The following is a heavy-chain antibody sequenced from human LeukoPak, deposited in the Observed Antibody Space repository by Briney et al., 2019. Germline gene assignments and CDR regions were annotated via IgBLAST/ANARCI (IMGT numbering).Heavy chain of an antibody. Sequence: SETLSLTCAVYGGSFSGYYWSWIRQPPGKGLEWIGEINHSGSTNYNPSLKSRVTISVDTSKNQFSLKLSSVTAADTAVYYCAGMGGYEDDYWGQGTLVTVSS. CDR2: INHSGST. J-gene: IGHJ4*02. D-gene: IGHD5-12*01. CDR3: AGMGGYEDDY. CDR1: GGSFSGYY. V-gene: IGHV4-34*01.